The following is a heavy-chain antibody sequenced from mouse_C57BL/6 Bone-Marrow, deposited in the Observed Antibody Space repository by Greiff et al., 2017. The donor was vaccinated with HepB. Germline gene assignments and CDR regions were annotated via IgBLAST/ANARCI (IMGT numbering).Heavy chain of an antibody. CDR2: IDPSDSYT. J-gene: IGHJ2*01. CDR3: ARSPLPYSYGSSS. D-gene: IGHD1-1*01. Sequence: QVQLQQPGAELVRPGTSVKVSCKASGYTFTSYWMHWVKQRPGQGLEWIGVIDPSDSYTNYNQKFKGKATLTVDTSSSTAYMQLSSLTSEDSAVYYCARSPLPYSYGSSSWGQGTTLTVSS. CDR1: GYTFTSYW. V-gene: IGHV1-59*01.